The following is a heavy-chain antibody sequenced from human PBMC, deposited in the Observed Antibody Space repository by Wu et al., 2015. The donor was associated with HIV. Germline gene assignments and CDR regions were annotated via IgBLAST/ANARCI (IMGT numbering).Heavy chain of an antibody. CDR3: ARDRTSRGEMDY. V-gene: IGHV1-2*02. CDR2: INSKSGGT. D-gene: IGHD3-10*01. J-gene: IGHJ4*02. CDR1: GGTFSSYA. Sequence: QVQLVQSGAEVKKPGSSVKVSCKASGGTFSSYAISWVRQAPGQGFEWVGWINSKSGGTKYAQKFQGRVAMTRDTSINTVYMELDRLTYEDTAVYYCARDRTSRGEMDYWGQGSLVTVSS.